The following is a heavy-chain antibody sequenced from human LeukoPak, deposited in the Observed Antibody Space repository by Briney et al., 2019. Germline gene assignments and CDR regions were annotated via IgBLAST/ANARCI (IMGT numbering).Heavy chain of an antibody. CDR1: GGSLSNYY. Sequence: SETLSLTCAVYGGSLSNYYWNWIRQPPGKGLEWIGEVTHDGRANHNPSLKSRVTILADTSKIQFSLTLTSVTAADTAVYYCAPIYGDFSDFDSWGQGTLVTVSS. CDR3: APIYGDFSDFDS. CDR2: VTHDGRA. J-gene: IGHJ4*02. D-gene: IGHD4-17*01. V-gene: IGHV4-34*01.